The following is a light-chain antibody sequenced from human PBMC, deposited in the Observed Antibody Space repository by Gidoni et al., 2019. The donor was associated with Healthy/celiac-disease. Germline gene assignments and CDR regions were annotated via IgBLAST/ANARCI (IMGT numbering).Light chain of an antibody. V-gene: IGLV2-23*01. J-gene: IGLJ1*01. CDR1: SSDVGSYNL. Sequence: QSALTQPDSVSGSPGQSLTISCTGTSSDVGSYNLVSWYQQHPGKAPKLMIYEGSKRPSGVSNRFSGSKSGNTASLTISGLQAEDEDYCCSYAGSYVFGTGTKVTVL. CDR3: CSYAGSYV. CDR2: EGS.